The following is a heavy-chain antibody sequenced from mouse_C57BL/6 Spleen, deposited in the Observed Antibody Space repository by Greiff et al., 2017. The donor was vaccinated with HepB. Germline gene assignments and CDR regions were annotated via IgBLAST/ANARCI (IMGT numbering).Heavy chain of an antibody. D-gene: IGHD1-1*01. CDR2: IHPSDSDT. CDR3: ARYPTVVAKAD. Sequence: QVQLQQPGAELVKPGASVKLSCKASGYTFTSYWMHWVKQWPGQGLEWIGRIHPSDSDTKYNQKFKGKATLTVDKSSSTAYMQLSSLTSEDSDVYSCARYPTVVAKADWGQGTPVTVSA. V-gene: IGHV1-74*01. J-gene: IGHJ3*01. CDR1: GYTFTSYW.